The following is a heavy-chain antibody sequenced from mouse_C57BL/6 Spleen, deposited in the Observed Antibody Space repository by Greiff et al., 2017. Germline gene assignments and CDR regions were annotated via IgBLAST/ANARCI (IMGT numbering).Heavy chain of an antibody. CDR1: GFNINDYY. CDR3: ARGYCSYSAY. Sequence: VQLQQSGAELVKPGASVKLSCKASGFNINDYYMHWVKQRTEQGLEWIGRIDPGTGETTYDAKFKGKAPISADTASSTAYMQLSSLTSEDTAVYYCARGYCSYSAYWGQGTLVTVSA. D-gene: IGHD1-1*01. CDR2: IDPGTGET. J-gene: IGHJ3*01. V-gene: IGHV14-2*01.